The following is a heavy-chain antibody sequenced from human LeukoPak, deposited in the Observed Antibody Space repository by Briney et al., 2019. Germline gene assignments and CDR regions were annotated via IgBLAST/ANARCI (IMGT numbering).Heavy chain of an antibody. CDR3: ARDYKAYYYDSILGY. CDR1: GFTFSSYG. D-gene: IGHD3-22*01. J-gene: IGHJ4*02. Sequence: PGRPLRLSCAASGFTFSSYGMHWVRQAPGKGREWVAVIWYDGSNKYYADSVKGRFTISRDNSKNTLYLQMNSLRAEDTAVYYCARDYKAYYYDSILGYWGQGTLVTVSS. CDR2: IWYDGSNK. V-gene: IGHV3-33*01.